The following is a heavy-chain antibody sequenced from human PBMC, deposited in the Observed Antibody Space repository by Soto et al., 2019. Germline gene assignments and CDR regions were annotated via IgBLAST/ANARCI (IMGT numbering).Heavy chain of an antibody. Sequence: SETLSLTCAVYGGSFSGYYWSWIRQPPGKGLEWIGEINHSGSTNYNPSLKSRVTISVDTSKNQFSLKLSSVTAADTAVYYCARDPEAEMTTPFQFDPWGQGTLVTVSS. V-gene: IGHV4-34*01. CDR1: GGSFSGYY. CDR2: INHSGST. J-gene: IGHJ5*02. CDR3: ARDPEAEMTTPFQFDP. D-gene: IGHD4-4*01.